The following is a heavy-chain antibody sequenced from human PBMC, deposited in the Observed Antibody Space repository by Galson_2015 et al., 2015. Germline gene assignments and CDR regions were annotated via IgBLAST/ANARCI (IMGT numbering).Heavy chain of an antibody. V-gene: IGHV4-38-2*02. CDR3: ARLSNRMSEVAY. CDR2: FYHSGST. D-gene: IGHD1-14*01. CDR1: PYSISSDYY. J-gene: IGHJ4*02. Sequence: LSLTCTVSPYSISSDYYWGWVRQPPGKNLEWIGSFYHSGSTYYNPSLRSRVTISVDTSKNQFSLKLTTVTAADTALYYCARLSNRMSEVAYWGQGTLVTVSS.